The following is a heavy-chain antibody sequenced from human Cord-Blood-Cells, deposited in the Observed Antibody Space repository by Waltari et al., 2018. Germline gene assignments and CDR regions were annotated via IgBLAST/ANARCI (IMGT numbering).Heavy chain of an antibody. CDR1: GGTFSSYA. D-gene: IGHD3-22*01. CDR3: ARDGNYYDSSGYAFDI. Sequence: QVQLVQSVAEVKKPGSSVKVSCKASGGTFSSYAISWVRQAPGQGLEWMGGIIPIFGTANYAQKFQGRVTITADKSTSTAYMELSSLRSEDTAVYYCARDGNYYDSSGYAFDIWGQGTMVTVSS. V-gene: IGHV1-69*06. CDR2: IIPIFGTA. J-gene: IGHJ3*02.